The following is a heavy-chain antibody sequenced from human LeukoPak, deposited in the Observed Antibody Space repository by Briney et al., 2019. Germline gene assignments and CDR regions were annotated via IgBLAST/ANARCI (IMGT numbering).Heavy chain of an antibody. CDR3: ARGLGFHYRYCSSTSCYWPKSNWFDP. J-gene: IGHJ5*02. Sequence: SETLSLTCTVSGGSISSSSYYWGWIRQPPGKGLEWIGSIYYSGSTYYNPSLKSRVTISVDTSKNQFSLKLSSVTAADTAVYYCARGLGFHYRYCSSTSCYWPKSNWFDPWGQGTLVTVSS. CDR2: IYYSGST. CDR1: GGSISSSSYY. D-gene: IGHD2-2*01. V-gene: IGHV4-39*07.